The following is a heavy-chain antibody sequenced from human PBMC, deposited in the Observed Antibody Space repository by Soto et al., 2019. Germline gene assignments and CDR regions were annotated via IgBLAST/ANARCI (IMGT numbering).Heavy chain of an antibody. V-gene: IGHV4-34*01. CDR1: GGSFSGYY. J-gene: IGHJ6*02. Sequence: SETLSLTCAVYGGSFSGYYWSWIRQPPGKGLEWIGESNHSGSTNYNPSLKSRVTISVDTSKNQFSLKLSSVTPADTAVYYCARRRIAAAGWGGYYYYGLDVWGQATTVTVSS. CDR3: ARRRIAAAGWGGYYYYGLDV. CDR2: SNHSGST. D-gene: IGHD6-13*01.